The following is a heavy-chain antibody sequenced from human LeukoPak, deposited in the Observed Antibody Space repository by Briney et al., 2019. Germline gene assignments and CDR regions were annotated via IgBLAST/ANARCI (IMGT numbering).Heavy chain of an antibody. CDR3: ARAIAARRDAFDI. D-gene: IGHD6-6*01. V-gene: IGHV4-59*01. CDR2: IYDSGTT. Sequence: SETLSLTCTVSGGSFGNYYWSWIRQPPGKGLEWIGYIYDSGTTNYNPSLKSRVTISVDTSKNQFSLKLSSVTAADTAVYYCARAIAARRDAFDIWGQGTMVTVSS. CDR1: GGSFGNYY. J-gene: IGHJ3*02.